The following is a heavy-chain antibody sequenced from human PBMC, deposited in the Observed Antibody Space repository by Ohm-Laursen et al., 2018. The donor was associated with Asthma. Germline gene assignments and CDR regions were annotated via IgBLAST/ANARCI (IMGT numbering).Heavy chain of an antibody. J-gene: IGHJ4*02. CDR2: INPNSGGT. V-gene: IGHV1-2*06. CDR1: GYTFTGYY. D-gene: IGHD6-6*01. CDR3: AKYWIRSSSEDFDY. Sequence: ASVKVSCKASGYTFTGYYMHWVRQAPGQGLEWMGRINPNSGGTNYAQKFQGRVTMTRDTSISTAYMELSRLRSDDTAVYYCAKYWIRSSSEDFDYWGQGTLVTVSS.